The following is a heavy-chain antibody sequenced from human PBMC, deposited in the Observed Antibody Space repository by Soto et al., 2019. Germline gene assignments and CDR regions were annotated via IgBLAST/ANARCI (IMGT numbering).Heavy chain of an antibody. CDR1: GFTFSSYG. CDR3: AKVGTLYSSSWYPYYYGMDV. CDR2: ISYDGSNK. Sequence: QVQLVESGGGVVQPGRSLRLSCAASGFTFSSYGMHWVRQAPGKGLEWVAVISYDGSNKYYADSVKGRFTISRDNSKNMLYLQMNSLRAEDTAVYYCAKVGTLYSSSWYPYYYGMDVWGQGTTVTVSS. D-gene: IGHD6-13*01. V-gene: IGHV3-30*18. J-gene: IGHJ6*02.